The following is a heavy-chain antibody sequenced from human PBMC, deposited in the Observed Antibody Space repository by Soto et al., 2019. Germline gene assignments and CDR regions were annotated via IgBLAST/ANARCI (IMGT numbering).Heavy chain of an antibody. CDR3: AKEGPITNWYFDY. J-gene: IGHJ4*02. D-gene: IGHD1-1*01. Sequence: QVQLVESGGGVVQPGRSLRLSCAASGFTFSSYGMHWVRQAPGKGLEWVAVISYDGNVAYYADSVRCRFTISRDNSKNTLYLQMNSLRTEDTAIYYCAKEGPITNWYFDYWGQGTLVTVSS. CDR2: ISYDGNVA. V-gene: IGHV3-30*18. CDR1: GFTFSSYG.